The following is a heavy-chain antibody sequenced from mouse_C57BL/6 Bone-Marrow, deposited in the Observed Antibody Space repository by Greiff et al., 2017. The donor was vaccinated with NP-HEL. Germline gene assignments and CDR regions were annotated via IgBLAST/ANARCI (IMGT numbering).Heavy chain of an antibody. CDR3: AYGYGDN. J-gene: IGHJ2*01. Sequence: VQLQQSGAELMKPGASVKLSCTATGYTFTGYWIEWVKQRPGHGLEWIGEILPESGSTNYTEKFKGKATFTADTSSNTAYMQLSSLTTEDSAIYSCAYGYGDNWGKGTTLTVSS. CDR1: GYTFTGYW. D-gene: IGHD2-2*01. CDR2: ILPESGST. V-gene: IGHV1-9*01.